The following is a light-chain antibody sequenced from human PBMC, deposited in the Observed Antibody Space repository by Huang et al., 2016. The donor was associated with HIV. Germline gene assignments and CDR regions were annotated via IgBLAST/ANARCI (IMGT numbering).Light chain of an antibody. CDR1: QSISTY. Sequence: DIQMTQSPSSLSASVGDRITISCRASQSISTYLHWYQQKPGKAPNLLVHGASNLQSGAPSRFSASGSETDFTLTISSLQPEDSATYYCQQSHRTPYTFGQGTNLEIK. CDR2: GAS. J-gene: IGKJ2*01. CDR3: QQSHRTPYT. V-gene: IGKV1-39*01.